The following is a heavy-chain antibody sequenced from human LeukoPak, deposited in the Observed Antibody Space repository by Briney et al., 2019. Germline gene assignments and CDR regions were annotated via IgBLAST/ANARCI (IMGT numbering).Heavy chain of an antibody. Sequence: RASVKVSCKASGYTFTSYDINWVRQATGQGLGWMGWMNPNSGNTGYAQKFQGRVTITRNTSISTAYMELSSLRSEDTAVHYCARVDDAFDIWGQGTMVTVSS. J-gene: IGHJ3*02. CDR1: GYTFTSYD. CDR2: MNPNSGNT. CDR3: ARVDDAFDI. V-gene: IGHV1-8*03.